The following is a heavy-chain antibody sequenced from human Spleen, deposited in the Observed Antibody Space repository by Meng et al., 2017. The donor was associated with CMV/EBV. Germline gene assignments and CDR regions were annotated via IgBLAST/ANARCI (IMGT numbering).Heavy chain of an antibody. CDR1: GYTFTTFY. CDR2: ITPSDGTT. D-gene: IGHD3-16*01. J-gene: IGHJ5*02. CDR3: ARDQGGIVNWFDP. Sequence: ASVKVSCKASGYTFTTFYMHWLRQAPGQGLEWMGIITPSDGTTTYAQKFQGRVTMTRDTSTSTVYMELSSLRSEDTALYYCARDQGGIVNWFDPWGQGTLVTVSS. V-gene: IGHV1-46*01.